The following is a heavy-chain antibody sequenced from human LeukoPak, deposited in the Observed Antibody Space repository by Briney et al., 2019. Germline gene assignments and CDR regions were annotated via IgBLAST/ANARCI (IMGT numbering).Heavy chain of an antibody. Sequence: GGSLRLSCAASGFSFSNYAMSWVRQAPGKGLEWVSAISGSGGSTYYADSVKGRFTISRDNSKNTLYLQMNSLRAEDTAVYYCAKLRITMIVVVIHPFDYWGQGTLVTVSS. J-gene: IGHJ4*02. CDR2: ISGSGGST. V-gene: IGHV3-23*01. D-gene: IGHD3-22*01. CDR1: GFSFSNYA. CDR3: AKLRITMIVVVIHPFDY.